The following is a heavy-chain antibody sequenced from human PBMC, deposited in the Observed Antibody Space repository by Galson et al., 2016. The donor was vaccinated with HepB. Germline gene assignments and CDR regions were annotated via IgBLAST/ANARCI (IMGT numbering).Heavy chain of an antibody. J-gene: IGHJ3*02. Sequence: SETLSLTCTVSGGSVSSGSYYWSWIRQPPGKGLEWIGYIYYTGGTNYNPSLKSRVTISLDTSKNQFSLKLSSVTAADTAFYYCARAGGDNGAFDIWGQGTMVTVSS. CDR1: GGSVSSGSYY. CDR3: ARAGGDNGAFDI. V-gene: IGHV4-61*01. D-gene: IGHD2-8*01. CDR2: IYYTGGT.